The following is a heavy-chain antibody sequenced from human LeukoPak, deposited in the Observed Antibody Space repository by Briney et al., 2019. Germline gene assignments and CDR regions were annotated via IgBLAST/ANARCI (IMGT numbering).Heavy chain of an antibody. CDR3: ARAGIVGATWAHDAFDI. CDR2: VSYVGSNK. Sequence: GGSLRLSCAASGFTFSSYAMHWVRQAPGKGLEWVAVVSYVGSNKYYADSVKGRFTISRDNSKNTLYLQMNSLRAEGTAVYYCARAGIVGATWAHDAFDIWGQGTMVTVSS. J-gene: IGHJ3*02. D-gene: IGHD1-26*01. CDR1: GFTFSSYA. V-gene: IGHV3-30*04.